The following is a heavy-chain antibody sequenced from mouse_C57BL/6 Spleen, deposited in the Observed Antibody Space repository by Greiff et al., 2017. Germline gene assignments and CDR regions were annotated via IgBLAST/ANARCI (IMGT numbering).Heavy chain of an antibody. CDR3: AREVTTVVARYFDY. CDR2: IYPRSGNT. Sequence: QVQLQQSGAELARPGASVKLSCKASGYTFTSYGISWVKQRTGQGLEWIGEIYPRSGNTYYNEKFKGKATLTADKSSSTAYMELRSLKSEDSAVYFCAREVTTVVARYFDYWGQGTTLTVSS. V-gene: IGHV1-81*01. D-gene: IGHD1-1*01. CDR1: GYTFTSYG. J-gene: IGHJ2*01.